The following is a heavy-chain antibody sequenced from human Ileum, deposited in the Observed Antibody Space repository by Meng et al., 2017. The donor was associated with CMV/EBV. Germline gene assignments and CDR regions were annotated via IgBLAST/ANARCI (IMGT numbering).Heavy chain of an antibody. V-gene: IGHV3-15*01. CDR3: ARGAAWYYFDY. CDR2: IKSKTDGETT. J-gene: IGHJ4*02. CDR1: GFTFSNAW. D-gene: IGHD2-15*01. Sequence: GESLKISCAASGFTFSNAWMRWVRQAPGKGLEWVGLIKSKTDGETTDYAAPVKGRFTISRDDSKNTLFLQMNSLKTEDTAVYYCARGAAWYYFDYWGQGTLVTVSS.